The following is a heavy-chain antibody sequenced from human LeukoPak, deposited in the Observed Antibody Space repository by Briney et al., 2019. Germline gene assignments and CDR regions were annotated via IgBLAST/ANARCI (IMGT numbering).Heavy chain of an antibody. J-gene: IGHJ3*02. CDR1: SGSISSGSYY. V-gene: IGHV4-61*02. CDR3: AREGDYYGSGSYYKGAFDI. Sequence: SQTLSLTCTVSSGSISSGSYYWSWIRQPAGKGLEWIGRIYTSGSTNYNPSLKSRVTISVDTSKNQFSLKLSSVTAADTAVYYCAREGDYYGSGSYYKGAFDIWGQGTMVTVSS. CDR2: IYTSGST. D-gene: IGHD3-10*01.